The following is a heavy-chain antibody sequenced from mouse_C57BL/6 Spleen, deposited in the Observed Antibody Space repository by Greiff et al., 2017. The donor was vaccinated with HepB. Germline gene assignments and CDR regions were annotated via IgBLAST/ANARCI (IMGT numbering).Heavy chain of an antibody. J-gene: IGHJ2*01. CDR2: IDPSDSYT. CDR3: ARGAPLRFDY. Sequence: VQLQQSGAEPVMPGASVKLSCKASGYTFTSYWMHWVKQRPGQGLEWIGEIDPSDSYTNYNQKFKGKSTLTVDKSSSTAYMQLSSLTSEDSAVYYCARGAPLRFDYWGQGTTLTVSS. V-gene: IGHV1-69*01. CDR1: GYTFTSYW. D-gene: IGHD1-1*01.